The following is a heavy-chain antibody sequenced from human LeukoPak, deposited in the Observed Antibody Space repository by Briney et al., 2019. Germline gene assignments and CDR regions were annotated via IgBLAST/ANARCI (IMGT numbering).Heavy chain of an antibody. V-gene: IGHV4-59*11. CDR2: IYYSGST. J-gene: IGHJ4*02. CDR3: ARDSGWYHYFDY. D-gene: IGHD6-19*01. CDR1: GGSISSHY. Sequence: PSETLSLTCTVSGGSISSHYWSRIRQPPGKGLEWIGYIYYSGSTNYNPSLKSRVTISVDTSKNQFSLKLSSVTAADTAVYYCARDSGWYHYFDYWGQGTLVTVSS.